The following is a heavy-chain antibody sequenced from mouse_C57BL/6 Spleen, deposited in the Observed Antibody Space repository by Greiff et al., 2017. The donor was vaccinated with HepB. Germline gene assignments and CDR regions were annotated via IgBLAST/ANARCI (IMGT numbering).Heavy chain of an antibody. J-gene: IGHJ4*01. CDR2: INPSSGYT. CDR1: GYTFTSYT. D-gene: IGHD2-12*01. CDR3: ARSRRLQGYAMDY. Sequence: QVQLKESGAELARPGASVKMSCKASGYTFTSYTMHWVKQRPGQGLEWIGYINPSSGYTKYNQKFKDKATLTADKSSSTAYMQLSSLTSEDSAVYYCARSRRLQGYAMDYWGQGTSVTVSS. V-gene: IGHV1-4*01.